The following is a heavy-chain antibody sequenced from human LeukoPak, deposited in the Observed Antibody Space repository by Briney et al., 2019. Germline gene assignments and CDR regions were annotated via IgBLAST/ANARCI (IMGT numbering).Heavy chain of an antibody. V-gene: IGHV4-39*07. CDR3: ARETTVTLPYYYYYMDV. D-gene: IGHD4-17*01. CDR1: GGSISTTNYY. CDR2: IYFSGNT. Sequence: SETLSLTCTVSGGSISTTNYYWGWLRQPPGKGLEWIGSIYFSGNTYYNPSLESRVTISVDTSKNQFSLKLSSMTAADTAVYYCARETTVTLPYYYYYMDVWDKGTTVTVSS. J-gene: IGHJ6*03.